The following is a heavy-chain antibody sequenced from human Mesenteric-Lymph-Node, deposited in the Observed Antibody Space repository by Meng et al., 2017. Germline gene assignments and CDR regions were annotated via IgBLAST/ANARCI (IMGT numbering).Heavy chain of an antibody. V-gene: IGHV3-73*01. D-gene: IGHD5-24*01. CDR2: IRSKVNSYAT. Sequence: EGEVVESGGSSVQPGGALRRACAGTGFPFGGHAVPWVRKAAGKGLEWVGRIRSKVNSYATAYDASVKGRFTISRDDSKKTAYLQMKSLKTEDPAVYYCTNVDFDPWGQGTLVTVSS. J-gene: IGHJ5*02. CDR1: GFPFGGHA. CDR3: TNVDFDP.